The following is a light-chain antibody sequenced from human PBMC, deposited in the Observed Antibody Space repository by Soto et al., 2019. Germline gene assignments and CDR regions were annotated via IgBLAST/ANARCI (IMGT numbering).Light chain of an antibody. V-gene: IGKV3-15*01. CDR2: GPS. Sequence: VVMTQSPGTLSVSPGESATHSCRASQSVKTNLAWYQQKFGQAPRPLIYGPSTMAAGIPARFSASGSGTDFTLTISSLQSEDFAVYYCQQYDNWVTFGPGTKVDLK. CDR1: QSVKTN. CDR3: QQYDNWVT. J-gene: IGKJ3*01.